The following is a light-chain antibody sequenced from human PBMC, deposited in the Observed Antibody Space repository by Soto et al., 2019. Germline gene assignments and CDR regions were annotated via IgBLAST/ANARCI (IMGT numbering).Light chain of an antibody. CDR2: DNN. V-gene: IGLV1-51*01. J-gene: IGLJ1*01. CDR3: GTWDSSLSALYV. Sequence: QSVLTQPPSVSAAPGQKVTISCSGSSSNIGNNYVSWYQQLPGTAPKLLIYDNNNRPSGIPDRFSGSKSGTSATLGITGLQTGDEADYYCGTWDSSLSALYVFGPGTKLTVL. CDR1: SSNIGNNY.